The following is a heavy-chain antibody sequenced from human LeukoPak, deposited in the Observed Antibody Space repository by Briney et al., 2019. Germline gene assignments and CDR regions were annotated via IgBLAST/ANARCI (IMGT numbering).Heavy chain of an antibody. CDR3: DY. CDR2: IGHDGSGA. CDR1: GFPFNNYW. J-gene: IGHJ4*02. Sequence: PGGSLRLSCAASGFPFNNYWMHWVRQSPGKGLICVARIGHDGSGAGYADSVKGRFIISRDNAKSTLYLQMNNCARYQQTGYESDYWGQGTLVTVSS. D-gene: IGHD5-12*01. V-gene: IGHV3-74*01.